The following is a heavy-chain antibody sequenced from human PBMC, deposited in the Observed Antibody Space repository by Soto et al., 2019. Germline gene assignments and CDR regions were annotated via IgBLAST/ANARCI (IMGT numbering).Heavy chain of an antibody. V-gene: IGHV1-8*01. CDR2: MNPNSGNT. D-gene: IGHD2-2*01. CDR1: GYTFTSYD. J-gene: IGHJ5*02. Sequence: QVQLVQSGAEVKKPGASVKVSCKASGYTFTSYDINWVRQATGQGLEWMGWMNPNSGNTGYAQKFQGRVTRTRNPSISTVYMELSSLRSEDTAVYYCARGPRSYCSSTSCYPNWFDPWGQGTLVTVSS. CDR3: ARGPRSYCSSTSCYPNWFDP.